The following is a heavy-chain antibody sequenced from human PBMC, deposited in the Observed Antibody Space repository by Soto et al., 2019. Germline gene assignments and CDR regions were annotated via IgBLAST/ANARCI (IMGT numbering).Heavy chain of an antibody. J-gene: IGHJ4*02. V-gene: IGHV4-59*01. CDR2: IYYSGSA. Sequence: SETLSLTCTISGGSISGFYWGWIRQPPGKGLEWIGNIYYSGSANYDPSLRSRVTISLNTSKNQFSLNLNSVTAADTAIYYCARWTYCGGDCYWLDFWGQGTLVTVFS. CDR3: ARWTYCGGDCYWLDF. D-gene: IGHD2-21*02. CDR1: GGSISGFY.